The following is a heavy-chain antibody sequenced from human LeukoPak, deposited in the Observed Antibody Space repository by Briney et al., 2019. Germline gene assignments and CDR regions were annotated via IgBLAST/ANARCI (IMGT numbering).Heavy chain of an antibody. CDR2: INPNSGGT. V-gene: IGHV1-2*04. Sequence: ASVKVSCKASGYTFTGYYMHWVRQAPGQGLEWMGWINPNSGGTNYAQKFQGWVTMTRDTSISTAYMELSRLRSDDTAVYYCARDLSGDYGGNPAGYFYYYYGMDVWGQGTTVTVSS. J-gene: IGHJ6*02. CDR3: ARDLSGDYGGNPAGYFYYYYGMDV. CDR1: GYTFTGYY. D-gene: IGHD4-23*01.